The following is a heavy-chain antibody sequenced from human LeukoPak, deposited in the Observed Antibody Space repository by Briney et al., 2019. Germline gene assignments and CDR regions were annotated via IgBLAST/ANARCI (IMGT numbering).Heavy chain of an antibody. V-gene: IGHV1-69*13. CDR3: ARAHPASYDYGDYFEGRSFDY. D-gene: IGHD4-17*01. Sequence: GASVKVSWKASGGTFSSYAISWVRQAPGQGLEWMGGIIPIFGTANYAQKFQGRVTITADESTSTAYMELSSLRSEDTAVYYCARAHPASYDYGDYFEGRSFDYWGQGTLVTVSS. CDR2: IIPIFGTA. CDR1: GGTFSSYA. J-gene: IGHJ4*02.